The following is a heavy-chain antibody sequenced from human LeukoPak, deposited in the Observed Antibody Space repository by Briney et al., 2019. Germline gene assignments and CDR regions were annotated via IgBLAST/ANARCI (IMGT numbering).Heavy chain of an antibody. D-gene: IGHD3-22*01. CDR2: ISGSGGST. CDR3: AKGFVHYDSSGYYDYFDY. V-gene: IGHV3-23*01. Sequence: GGSLRLSCAASGFTFSSYAMSWVRQAPGKGLEWVSAISGSGGSTYYADSVKGRFTISRDNSKNTLYLQMNSLRAEDTAVYYCAKGFVHYDSSGYYDYFDYWGQGTLVTVSS. J-gene: IGHJ4*02. CDR1: GFTFSSYA.